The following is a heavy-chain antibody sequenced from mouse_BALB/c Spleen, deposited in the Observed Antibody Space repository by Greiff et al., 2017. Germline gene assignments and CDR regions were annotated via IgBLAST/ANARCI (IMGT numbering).Heavy chain of an antibody. CDR2: ISDGGSYT. Sequence: DVHLVESGGGLVKPGGSLKLSCAASGFTFSDYYMYWVRQTPEKRLEWVATISDGGSYTYYPDSVKGRFTISRDNAKNNLYLQMSSLKSEDTAMYYGARDGGAYARDNWGQGTSVTVSS. V-gene: IGHV5-4*02. J-gene: IGHJ4*01. CDR1: GFTFSDYY. CDR3: ARDGGAYARDN.